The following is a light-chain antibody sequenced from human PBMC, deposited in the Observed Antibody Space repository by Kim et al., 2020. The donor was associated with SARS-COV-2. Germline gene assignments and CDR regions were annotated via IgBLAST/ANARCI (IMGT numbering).Light chain of an antibody. CDR3: QQRSNWPPYT. CDR2: DAS. Sequence: EIVLTQSPATLSLSPGERATLSCRASQSVSNYLAWYQQRPGQAPRLLIYDASNRATGIPARFGGSGSGTDFTLTISSLEPEDSAVYYCQQRSNWPPYTFGQGTKLEI. J-gene: IGKJ2*01. CDR1: QSVSNY. V-gene: IGKV3-11*01.